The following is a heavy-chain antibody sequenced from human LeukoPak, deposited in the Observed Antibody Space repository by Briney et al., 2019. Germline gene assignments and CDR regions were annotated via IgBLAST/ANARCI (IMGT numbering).Heavy chain of an antibody. D-gene: IGHD2-21*02. J-gene: IGHJ4*02. CDR2: IIPIFVTA. CDR1: LGTFSSYA. CDR3: ARLPAYGDCGGDCHLDY. V-gene: IGHV1-69*06. Sequence: SVKVSCKAPLGTFSSYAISWVRQAPEQGLEWMGRIIPIFVTANYAQKFQGRVTITADKSTSTAYMELSSLRSEDTAVYYCARLPAYGDCGGDCHLDYWGQGTLVTVSS.